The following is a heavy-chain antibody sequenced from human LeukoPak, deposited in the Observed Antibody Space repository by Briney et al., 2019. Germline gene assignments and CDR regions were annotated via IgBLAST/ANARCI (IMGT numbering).Heavy chain of an antibody. CDR1: GGSISSGDYY. J-gene: IGHJ4*02. V-gene: IGHV4-30-4*08. CDR2: IYNSGST. CDR3: ARETCSSTSCAEAA. D-gene: IGHD2-2*01. Sequence: SETLSLTCTVSGGSISSGDYYWSWIRQTPGKGLERIGHIYNSGSTYYNPSLKSRVTISVDTSKNQFSLKLSSVTAADTAVYYCARETCSSTSCAEAAWGQGTLVTVSS.